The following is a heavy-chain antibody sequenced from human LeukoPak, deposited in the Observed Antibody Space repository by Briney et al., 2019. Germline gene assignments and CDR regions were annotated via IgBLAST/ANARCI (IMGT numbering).Heavy chain of an antibody. CDR2: IRYDGSNK. D-gene: IGHD1-1*01. V-gene: IGHV3-30*02. J-gene: IGHJ5*02. CDR1: GFTFSSYG. Sequence: PGGSLRLSCAASGFTFSSYGMHWVRQAPGKGLEWVAFIRYDGSNKYYADSVKGRFTISRDNSKNTLYLQMNSLRAEDTAVYYCAKTATGTTILNWFDPWGRGTLVTVSS. CDR3: AKTATGTTILNWFDP.